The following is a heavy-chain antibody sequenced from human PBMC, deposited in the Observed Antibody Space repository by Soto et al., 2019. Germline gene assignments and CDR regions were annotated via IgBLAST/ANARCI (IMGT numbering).Heavy chain of an antibody. Sequence: QITLKESGPTLVKPTQTLTLTCTFSGFSFSTSGVGVGWIRQPQGKALEWLAHIYWNDDKRYSPSLKSRLTITKDTSKNQVVLTMTNMDPVDTATYSCVSGSFPNWFDPWGQGTLVTVSS. D-gene: IGHD3-10*01. CDR3: VSGSFPNWFDP. J-gene: IGHJ5*02. V-gene: IGHV2-5*01. CDR1: GFSFSTSGVG. CDR2: IYWNDDK.